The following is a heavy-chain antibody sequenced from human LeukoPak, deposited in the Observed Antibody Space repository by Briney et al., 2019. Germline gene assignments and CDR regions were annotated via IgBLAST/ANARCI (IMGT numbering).Heavy chain of an antibody. V-gene: IGHV4-39*07. CDR3: ARIEPTSY. D-gene: IGHD5-24*01. CDR1: GGSISSSSYY. J-gene: IGHJ4*02. Sequence: SETLSLTCTLSGGSISSSSYYWGWVRQPPGKGLEWIGSIYYSGSTYYNPSLKSRVTISVDTSKNQFSLKLSSVTAADTAVYYCARIEPTSYWGQGTLVTVSS. CDR2: IYYSGST.